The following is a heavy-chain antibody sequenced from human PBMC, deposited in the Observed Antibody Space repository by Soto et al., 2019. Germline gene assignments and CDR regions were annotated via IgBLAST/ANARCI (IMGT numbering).Heavy chain of an antibody. CDR3: ATGTPHYGGDYYYYYGMDV. D-gene: IGHD2-21*02. Sequence: QVQLVQSGAEVKKPGASVKVSCKVSGYTLTELSMHWVRQAPGKGLEWMGGFDPEDGETIYAQKFQGRATMTADNTTDTAYMELSSLRSEDTAVYYCATGTPHYGGDYYYYYGMDVWGQGTTVTVSS. J-gene: IGHJ6*02. CDR1: GYTLTELS. CDR2: FDPEDGET. V-gene: IGHV1-24*01.